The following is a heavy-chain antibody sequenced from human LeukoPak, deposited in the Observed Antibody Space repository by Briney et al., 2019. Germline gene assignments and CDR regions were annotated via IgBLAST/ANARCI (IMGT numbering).Heavy chain of an antibody. J-gene: IGHJ4*02. CDR2: IIPYLNMI. CDR1: GDTFNNYA. D-gene: IGHD4-17*01. V-gene: IGHV1-69*04. Sequence: SAKVSCKGSGDTFNNYATTWVRQAPGQGFEWMGRIIPYLNMITYAQKFQGRVTITADKSTNTVYMDLGKLRFDDTAVYYCAREGSTVTSLGFWGQGSLVTVSS. CDR3: AREGSTVTSLGF.